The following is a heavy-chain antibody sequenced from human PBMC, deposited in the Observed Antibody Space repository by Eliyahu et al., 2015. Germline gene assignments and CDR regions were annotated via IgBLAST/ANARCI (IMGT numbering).Heavy chain of an antibody. D-gene: IGHD3-3*01. CDR2: IYWDDDK. V-gene: IGHV2-5*02. CDR1: GFSPSXIGVG. J-gene: IGHJ5*02. CDR3: ARIPERGYDFWRGYRAGNWFDP. Sequence: QITLKESGPALVKPTQTLTLTCTFSGFSPSXIGVGVGWIRQPPGKALEWLALIYWDDDKRYSPSLKNRLTITKDTSKNQVVLSMTNMDPVDTATYYCARIPERGYDFWRGYRAGNWFDPWGQGTLVTVSS.